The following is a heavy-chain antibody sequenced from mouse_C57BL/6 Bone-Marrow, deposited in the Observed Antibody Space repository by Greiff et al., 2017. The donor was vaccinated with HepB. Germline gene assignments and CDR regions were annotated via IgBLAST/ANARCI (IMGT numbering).Heavy chain of an antibody. CDR2: IDPSDSYT. Sequence: QVQLQQPGAELVKPGASVKLSCKASGYTFTSYWMQWVKQRPGQGLEWIGEIDPSDSYTNYNQKLKGKATLTVDTSSSTAYMQLSSLTSEDSAVYYCARDSSGYVCYAMDYWGQGTSVTVSS. J-gene: IGHJ4*01. V-gene: IGHV1-50*01. CDR1: GYTFTSYW. D-gene: IGHD3-2*02. CDR3: ARDSSGYVCYAMDY.